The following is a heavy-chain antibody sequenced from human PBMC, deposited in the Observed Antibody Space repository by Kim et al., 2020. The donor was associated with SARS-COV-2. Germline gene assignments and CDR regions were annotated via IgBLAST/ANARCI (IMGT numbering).Heavy chain of an antibody. D-gene: IGHD2-15*01. CDR3: AKDRGYCSGGSCYGNYYYFMDV. Sequence: GGSLRLSCAASGFTFSSYAMHWVRQAPGKGLEWVGGISYDGSNKYYADSAKGRFTISSDNSKNTLYLQMNSLRAEDTAVYYCAKDRGYCSGGSCYGNYYYFMDVWGQGTTVTVSS. CDR2: ISYDGSNK. V-gene: IGHV3-30*18. CDR1: GFTFSSYA. J-gene: IGHJ6*02.